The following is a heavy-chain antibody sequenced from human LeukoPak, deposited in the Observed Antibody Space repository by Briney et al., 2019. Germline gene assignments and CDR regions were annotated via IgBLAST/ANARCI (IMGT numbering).Heavy chain of an antibody. CDR2: ISSSGSTI. D-gene: IGHD3-10*01. Sequence: PGGSLRLSCAASGFTFSDYAMHWVRQAPGKGLEWVSYISSSGSTIYYADSVKGRFTISRDNAKNSLYLQMSSLRAEDTAVYYCARSKITMVRGVLPYYYYYGMDVWGQGATVTVSS. CDR1: GFTFSDYA. V-gene: IGHV3-11*01. CDR3: ARSKITMVRGVLPYYYYYGMDV. J-gene: IGHJ6*02.